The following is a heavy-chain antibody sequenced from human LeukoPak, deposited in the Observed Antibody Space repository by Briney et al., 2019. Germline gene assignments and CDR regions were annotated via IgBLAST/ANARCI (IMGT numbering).Heavy chain of an antibody. Sequence: ASAKVSCKTSGYPFTSYDINWVRQATGQGLECMGWMNANSGNTGYAQKFQGRVSMTRNTSISTAYMELSSLRSEDTAVYYCARGHWYSAVDYWGQGSLVTVSS. V-gene: IGHV1-8*01. CDR2: MNANSGNT. J-gene: IGHJ4*02. CDR1: GYPFTSYD. CDR3: ARGHWYSAVDY. D-gene: IGHD2-21*02.